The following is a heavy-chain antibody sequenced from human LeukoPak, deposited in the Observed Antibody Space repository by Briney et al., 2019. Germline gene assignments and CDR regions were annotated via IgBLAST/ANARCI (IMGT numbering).Heavy chain of an antibody. CDR3: ARDPGPRAVAPFDY. Sequence: SETLSLTCTVSGGSISSYYWSWIRQPAGKGLEWIGRIYTSGSTNYNPSLKSRVTMSVDTSKNQLSLRLSSVTAADTAVYYCARDPGPRAVAPFDYWGQGTLVTVSS. CDR2: IYTSGST. V-gene: IGHV4-4*07. J-gene: IGHJ4*02. CDR1: GGSISSYY. D-gene: IGHD6-19*01.